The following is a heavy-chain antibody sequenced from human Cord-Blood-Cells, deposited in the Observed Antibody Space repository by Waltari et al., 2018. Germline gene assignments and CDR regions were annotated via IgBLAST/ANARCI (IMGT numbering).Heavy chain of an antibody. V-gene: IGHV6-1*01. CDR1: GDSVSSNSAA. Sequence: QVQLQQSGPGLVKPSQTLSLTCAISGDSVSSNSAAWNWIRQSTSRGLEWLGRTYYRSKWYNDYAVSVKSRITINPDTSKNQFSLQLNSVTPEDTAVYYCARDHCSSTSCYNYWYFDLWGRGTLVTVSS. CDR3: ARDHCSSTSCYNYWYFDL. CDR2: TYYRSKWYN. D-gene: IGHD2-2*02. J-gene: IGHJ2*01.